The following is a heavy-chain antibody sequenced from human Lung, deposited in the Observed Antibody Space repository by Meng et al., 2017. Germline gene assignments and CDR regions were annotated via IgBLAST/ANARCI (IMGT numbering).Heavy chain of an antibody. V-gene: IGHV4-34*01. D-gene: IGHD4-11*01. CDR1: GGSFSDYY. J-gene: IGHJ4*02. CDR3: ARGPTTMAHDFDY. Sequence: QVQLTPWGAGLLKPSATLSLTCVVSGGSFSDYYWSWIRQPPGKGLEWIGEINHSGSTNYNLSLESRATISVDTSQNNLSLKLSSVTAADSAVYYCARGPTTMAHDFDYWGQGTLVTVSS. CDR2: INHSGST.